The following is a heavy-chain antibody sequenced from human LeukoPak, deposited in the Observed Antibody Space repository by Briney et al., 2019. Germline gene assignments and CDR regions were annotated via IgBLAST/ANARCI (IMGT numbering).Heavy chain of an antibody. V-gene: IGHV4-59*01. J-gene: IGHJ4*02. CDR1: GGSISSYY. CDR2: IYYSGST. CDR3: ARVWSGYDSSGYYYFDH. D-gene: IGHD5-12*01. Sequence: SETLSLTSTVSGGSISSYYWSWIRQPPGKGLEWIGYIYYSGSTNYNPSLKSRVTISVDTSKNQFSLKLSSVTAAHTAVYYCARVWSGYDSSGYYYFDHWGQGTLVTVSS.